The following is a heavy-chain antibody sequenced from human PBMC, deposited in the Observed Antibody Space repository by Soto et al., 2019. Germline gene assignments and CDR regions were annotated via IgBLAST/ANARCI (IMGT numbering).Heavy chain of an antibody. Sequence: GASVKVSCKASGYTFTSYDINWVRQATGQGLEWMGWMNPNSGNTGYAQKFQGRVTMTRNTSISTAYMELSSLRSEDTAVYYCASPYRGYYGSGAKLRYYYYGMDVWGQGTTVTVSS. V-gene: IGHV1-8*01. CDR3: ASPYRGYYGSGAKLRYYYYGMDV. CDR2: MNPNSGNT. CDR1: GYTFTSYD. D-gene: IGHD3-10*01. J-gene: IGHJ6*02.